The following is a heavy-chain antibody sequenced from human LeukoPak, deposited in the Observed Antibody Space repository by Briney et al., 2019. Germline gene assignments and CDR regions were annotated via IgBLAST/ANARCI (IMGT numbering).Heavy chain of an antibody. V-gene: IGHV4-34*01. CDR3: ARGADCDSSGYYYVVHPPS. CDR2: INHSGST. CDR1: GGSFSGYY. Sequence: SETLSLTCAVYGGSFSGYYWSWIRQPPGKGLEWIGEINHSGSTNYNPSLKSRVTISVDTSKNQFSLKLSSVTAADTAVYYCARGADCDSSGYYYVVHPPSWGQGTLVTVSS. D-gene: IGHD3-22*01. J-gene: IGHJ5*02.